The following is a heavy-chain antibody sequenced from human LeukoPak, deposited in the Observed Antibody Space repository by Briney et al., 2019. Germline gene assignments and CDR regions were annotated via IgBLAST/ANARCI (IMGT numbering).Heavy chain of an antibody. Sequence: GGSLRLSCAASGFTFSSYAIHWVRQAPGKGLEWVAVISNDGSKKQYADSVKGRFTISRDNSKNTLYLQMNSLRAEDTAVYYCASNDFDHWGQGTLVTVSS. CDR3: ASNDFDH. D-gene: IGHD1-1*01. CDR2: ISNDGSKK. V-gene: IGHV3-30*14. J-gene: IGHJ4*02. CDR1: GFTFSSYA.